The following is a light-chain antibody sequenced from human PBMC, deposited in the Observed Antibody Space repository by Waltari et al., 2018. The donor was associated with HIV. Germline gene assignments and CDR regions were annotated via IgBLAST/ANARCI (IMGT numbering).Light chain of an antibody. J-gene: IGLJ2*01. V-gene: IGLV1-44*01. CDR3: ATLDDSLNGPV. CDR1: RSTIGDNA. Sequence: QSVLTQPPSVSGTPGQRVTISCSATRSTIGDNAESRYQRFPGTAPKLLIYSNNQRPSGVPDRFSGSKSGTSASLAISGLQSEDEADYYCATLDDSLNGPVFGGGTKVTAL. CDR2: SNN.